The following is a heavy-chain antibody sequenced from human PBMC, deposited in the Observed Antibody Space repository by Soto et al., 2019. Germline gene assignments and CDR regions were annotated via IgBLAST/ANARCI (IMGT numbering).Heavy chain of an antibody. Sequence: EVQLVESGGGLVQPGGSLRLSCAASGFTVSSNYMNWVRQAPGKGLEWVSIIYGAASTYYADSVKGRFTISRDNSKNTLYLQMNSFRAEDTAVYYCARDGPSRSRYYFDYWGQGTLVTVSS. J-gene: IGHJ4*02. CDR1: GFTVSSNY. CDR3: ARDGPSRSRYYFDY. V-gene: IGHV3-66*01. D-gene: IGHD6-13*01. CDR2: IYGAAST.